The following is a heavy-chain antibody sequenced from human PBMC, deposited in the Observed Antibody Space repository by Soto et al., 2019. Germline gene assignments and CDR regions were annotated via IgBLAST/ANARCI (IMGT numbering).Heavy chain of an antibody. J-gene: IGHJ6*02. CDR1: GYTFTGYY. D-gene: IGHD6-13*01. CDR3: ALAGIAAAGTLAYGMDV. CDR2: INPNSGGT. V-gene: IGHV1-2*04. Sequence: QVPLVQSGAEVKKPGASVKVSCKASGYTFTGYYMHWVRQAPGQGLEWMGWINPNSGGTNYAQKFQGWVTMTRDTSISTAYMELSRLRSDDTAVYYCALAGIAAAGTLAYGMDVWGQGTTVTVSS.